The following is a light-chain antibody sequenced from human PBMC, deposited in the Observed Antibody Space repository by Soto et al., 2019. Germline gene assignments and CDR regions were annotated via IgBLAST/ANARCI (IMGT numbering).Light chain of an antibody. CDR2: GAS. V-gene: IGKV3-20*01. Sequence: EIVLTQSPDTLSLSPGERATLSCRASQSVRSSYLAWYQQKPGQAPRLLIYGASRRATGIPDRFSGSGSGTDFTLTISRLEPEDFVVYYCQQYGSSLVTFGGGTKWIS. CDR1: QSVRSSY. CDR3: QQYGSSLVT. J-gene: IGKJ4*01.